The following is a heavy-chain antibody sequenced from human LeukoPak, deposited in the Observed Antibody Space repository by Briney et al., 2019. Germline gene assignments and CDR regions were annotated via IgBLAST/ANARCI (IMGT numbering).Heavy chain of an antibody. CDR3: ARGTNSYGY. J-gene: IGHJ4*02. CDR2: ISHSGST. CDR1: GGSFSGYY. D-gene: IGHD5-18*01. Sequence: PSEALSLTCAVYGGSFSGYYWSWIRQPPGKGLEWIGEISHSGSTNYNPSLKSRVTISVDTSKNQFSLKLSSVTAADTAVYYCARGTNSYGYWGQGTLVTVSS. V-gene: IGHV4-34*01.